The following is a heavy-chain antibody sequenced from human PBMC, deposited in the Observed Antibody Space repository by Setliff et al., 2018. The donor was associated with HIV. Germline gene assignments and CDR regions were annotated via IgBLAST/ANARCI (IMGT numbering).Heavy chain of an antibody. CDR1: GGSMRSSGYS. V-gene: IGHV4-30-2*01. D-gene: IGHD5-18*01. Sequence: SETLSLTCAVSGGSMRSSGYSWTWIRQAPGKGLEWVGYIYYNGNAYYNPSLKSRVTISVDRSKNQFSLKLSSMTAADSAVYYCARVDTAIYGMDVWGQGTTVTVSS. CDR3: ARVDTAIYGMDV. J-gene: IGHJ6*02. CDR2: IYYNGNA.